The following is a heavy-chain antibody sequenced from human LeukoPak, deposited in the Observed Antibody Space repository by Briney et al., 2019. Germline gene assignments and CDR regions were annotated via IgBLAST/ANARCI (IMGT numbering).Heavy chain of an antibody. D-gene: IGHD2-21*01. V-gene: IGHV3-11*01. CDR2: ISGSGYVI. CDR1: GFPFSDYF. J-gene: IGHJ4*02. CDR3: ARDPVIGATSKRVHGGLDY. Sequence: GGSLRLSCAASGFPFSDYFMNWVRQTPERGLEWLAYISGSGYVIDYADSVKGRFIISRDNAKNSLYLQVHSLRAEDTAVYYCARDPVIGATSKRVHGGLDYRGQGTLVTVSS.